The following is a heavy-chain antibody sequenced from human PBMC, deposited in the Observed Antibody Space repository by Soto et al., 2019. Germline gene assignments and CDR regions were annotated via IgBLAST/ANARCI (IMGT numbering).Heavy chain of an antibody. D-gene: IGHD4-4*01. CDR1: RFSLVAYA. CDR3: ARYTYSSRYSYYGMDV. V-gene: IGHV3-49*03. Sequence: PGGSLRLACTLSRFSLVAYAMSWFRLAAGKGLEWVGIVRNIADDETTEYATSVRGRFTVSRDNSKSIAYLQMNSLTSEDKAVYYCARYTYSSRYSYYGMDVWGQGTMVTVSS. J-gene: IGHJ6*02. CDR2: VRNIADDETT.